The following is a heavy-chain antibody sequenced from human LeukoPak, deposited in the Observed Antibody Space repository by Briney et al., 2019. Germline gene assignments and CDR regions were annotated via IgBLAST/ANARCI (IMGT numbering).Heavy chain of an antibody. CDR3: ARHAANYDSSGYYTLSDAFDI. Sequence: PSETLSLTCAVYGGSFSGYYWGWIRQPPGKGLEWIGSIYYSGSTYYNPSLKSRVTISVDTSKNQFSLKLSSVTAADTAVYYCARHAANYDSSGYYTLSDAFDIWGQGTMVTVSS. CDR1: GGSFSGYY. CDR2: IYYSGST. J-gene: IGHJ3*02. V-gene: IGHV4-39*01. D-gene: IGHD3-22*01.